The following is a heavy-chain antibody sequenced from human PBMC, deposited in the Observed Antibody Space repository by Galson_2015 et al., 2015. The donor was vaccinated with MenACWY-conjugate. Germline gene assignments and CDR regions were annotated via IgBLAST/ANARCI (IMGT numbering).Heavy chain of an antibody. Sequence: ETLSLTCTVSGGSVSSSSYYWGWIRQPPGKGLEWIGSIYYSGSTNYNPSLKSRVTISVDTSKNRSSLKLSSVTAADTAVYYCARHHYGSGSYYYDVIDYWGQGTLVTVSS. D-gene: IGHD3-10*01. CDR3: ARHHYGSGSYYYDVIDY. CDR2: IYYSGST. V-gene: IGHV4-39*01. CDR1: GGSVSSSSYY. J-gene: IGHJ4*02.